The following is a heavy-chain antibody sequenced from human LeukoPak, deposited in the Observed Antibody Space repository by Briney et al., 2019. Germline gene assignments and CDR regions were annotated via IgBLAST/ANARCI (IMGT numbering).Heavy chain of an antibody. CDR1: GFTFSSYW. Sequence: GGSLRLSCAASGFTFSSYWMNWVRQAPGKGLEWVSSISSSSSYIYYADSVKGRFTISRDNAKNSLYLQMNSLRAEDTAVYYCARVGDGDKIGYWGQGTLVAVSS. CDR3: ARVGDGDKIGY. V-gene: IGHV3-21*01. D-gene: IGHD5-24*01. J-gene: IGHJ4*02. CDR2: ISSSSSYI.